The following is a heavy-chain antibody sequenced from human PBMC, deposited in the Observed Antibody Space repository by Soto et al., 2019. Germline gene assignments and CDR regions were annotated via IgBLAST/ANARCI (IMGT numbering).Heavy chain of an antibody. Sequence: VQLQESGPGLVKPSGTLSLTCAVSGGSISSGNWWSWVRQSPRKGLEWIGEISHSGNTNHNPSPXXQXXLSIDKSKNQCSLKLTSVTAADTAVYYCASHRGNTYGPYDYWGQGTLVTVSS. D-gene: IGHD5-18*01. J-gene: IGHJ4*02. CDR3: ASHRGNTYGPYDY. CDR1: GGSISSGNW. CDR2: ISHSGNT. V-gene: IGHV4-4*02.